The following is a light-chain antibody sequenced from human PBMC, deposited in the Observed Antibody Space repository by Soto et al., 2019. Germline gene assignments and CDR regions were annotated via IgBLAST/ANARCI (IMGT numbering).Light chain of an antibody. Sequence: DIQMTQSPSSLSASVGDTVTITCQASQDISHYLNWYQQKPGKALKLLIYDASNLQPGVPSRFRGSGSGTEFSFNITSLQPEDVATYYCQQYDGIPITFGQGTRLKIK. CDR3: QQYDGIPIT. J-gene: IGKJ5*01. CDR1: QDISHY. V-gene: IGKV1-33*01. CDR2: DAS.